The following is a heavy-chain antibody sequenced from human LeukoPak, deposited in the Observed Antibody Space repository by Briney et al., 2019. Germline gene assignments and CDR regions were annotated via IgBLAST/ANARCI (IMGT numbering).Heavy chain of an antibody. CDR1: GFTVSDYY. Sequence: GGSLRLSCAASGFTVSDYYMSWIRQAPGKGLEWVSYISSSSSYTNYADSVKGRFTISRDNAKNSLYLQMNSLRAEDTAVYYCARDISGNYFDYWGQGTLVTVSS. CDR2: ISSSSSYT. D-gene: IGHD3-10*01. J-gene: IGHJ4*02. V-gene: IGHV3-11*05. CDR3: ARDISGNYFDY.